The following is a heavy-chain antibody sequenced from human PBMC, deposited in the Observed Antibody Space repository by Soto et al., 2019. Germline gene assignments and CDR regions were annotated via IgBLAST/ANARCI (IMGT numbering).Heavy chain of an antibody. V-gene: IGHV1-69*05. CDR3: TRCGIRYHSIGYYLGIDGMDV. Sequence: QVQLVQSGAEVKKPESSVRVSCKASGGTFNSYAITWVRQAPGQGLEWMGGTIPMFGTTNYAEKFQGRVTXSXXXSXXKAYMELSSLRSEDPAVYYCTRCGIRYHSIGYYLGIDGMDVWGQGTTVIVSS. D-gene: IGHD3-22*01. J-gene: IGHJ6*02. CDR2: TIPMFGTT. CDR1: GGTFNSYA.